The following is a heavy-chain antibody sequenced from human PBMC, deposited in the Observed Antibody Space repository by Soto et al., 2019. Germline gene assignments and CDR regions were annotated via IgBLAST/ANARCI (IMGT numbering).Heavy chain of an antibody. Sequence: QVQLQQWGAGLLKPSETLSLICAVYGGSFSGNYWSWIRQPPGKGLEWIGEFSDCGSTIYNPSLKSRVTISEDMSKSQFSLKPSSVTAADTAVYYCARGNFYYGLDVWGQGTTVTVSS. CDR1: GGSFSGNY. J-gene: IGHJ6*02. CDR2: FSDCGST. CDR3: ARGNFYYGLDV. V-gene: IGHV4-34*01.